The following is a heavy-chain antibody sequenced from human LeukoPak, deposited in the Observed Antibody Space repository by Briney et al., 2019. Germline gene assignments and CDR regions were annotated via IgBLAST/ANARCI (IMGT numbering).Heavy chain of an antibody. J-gene: IGHJ4*02. CDR1: GFTFSSYG. Sequence: PGGSLRLSCAASGFTFSSYGMHWVRQAPGKGLEWVAVISSDGSNNYYADSVKGRFTISRDNSKNTLHLQMNSLRAEDTAVYYCKKPLAAAGAFDYWGQGTLVTVSS. D-gene: IGHD6-13*01. V-gene: IGHV3-30*18. CDR2: ISSDGSNN. CDR3: KKPLAAAGAFDY.